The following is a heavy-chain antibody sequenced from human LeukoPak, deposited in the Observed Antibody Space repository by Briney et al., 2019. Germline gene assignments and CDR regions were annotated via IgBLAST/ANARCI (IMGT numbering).Heavy chain of an antibody. CDR2: ISSSCSTI. CDR3: ARRSSLFDY. CDR1: GFTFSDYY. Sequence: GGSLRLFCAASGFTFSDYYMRWISQARGKGLEGGSYISSSCSTILYADAVKGRFTIHRDNAKDSLYLQMNSLRAEDTAVYYCARRSSLFDYWGQGTLVTVSS. V-gene: IGHV3-11*01. J-gene: IGHJ4*02.